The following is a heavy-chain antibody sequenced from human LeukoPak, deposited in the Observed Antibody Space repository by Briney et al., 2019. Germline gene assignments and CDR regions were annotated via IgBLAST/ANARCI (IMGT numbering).Heavy chain of an antibody. D-gene: IGHD5-18*01. Sequence: PGGSLRLSCAASGFTFSTYALHWVRQPPGKGLEWVAVISYDGSNKYYADSVKGRFTISRDNSKNTLYLQMTSLRAEDAAVYYCARARRVYSYGNYYYDTDLWGQGTTVTVSS. J-gene: IGHJ6*02. CDR1: GFTFSTYA. CDR3: ARARRVYSYGNYYYDTDL. V-gene: IGHV3-30*04. CDR2: ISYDGSNK.